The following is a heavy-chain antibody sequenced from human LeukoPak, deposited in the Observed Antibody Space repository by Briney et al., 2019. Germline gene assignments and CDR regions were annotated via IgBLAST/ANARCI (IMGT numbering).Heavy chain of an antibody. J-gene: IGHJ4*02. CDR2: INHSGST. Sequence: TSEILSLTCAVYGGSFSGYYWSWIRQPPGKGLEWIGEINHSGSTNYNPSLKSRVTISVDTSKNQFSLKLSSVTAADTAVYYCARSTAALVMIFDYWGQGTLVTVSS. CDR3: ARSTAALVMIFDY. CDR1: GGSFSGYY. D-gene: IGHD6-6*01. V-gene: IGHV4-34*01.